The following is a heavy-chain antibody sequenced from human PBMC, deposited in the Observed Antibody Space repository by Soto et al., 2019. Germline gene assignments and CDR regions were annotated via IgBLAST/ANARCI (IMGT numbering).Heavy chain of an antibody. D-gene: IGHD3-10*01. CDR3: ARDQLLWFGGELGEDYYYSGMDV. V-gene: IGHV4-59*01. Sequence: QVQLQESGPGLVKASETLSLTCTVSGDSIISSYYWSWIWQPPGKGLEWIGYINHSGSTKYNPSLKSCDTISVDTSKNQFSLRLTAVTAEDTAVYYCARDQLLWFGGELGEDYYYSGMDVWGQGTTVTVSS. J-gene: IGHJ6*02. CDR2: INHSGST. CDR1: GDSIISSYY.